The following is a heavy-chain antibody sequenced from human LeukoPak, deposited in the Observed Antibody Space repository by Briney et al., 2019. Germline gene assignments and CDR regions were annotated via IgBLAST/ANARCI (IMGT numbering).Heavy chain of an antibody. J-gene: IGHJ5*02. Sequence: SETLSLTCIVSGGSISSYYWSWIRQPPGKGLEWIRYSYHSGSTNYKPSLKSRVTISVDTSKNQFSLKLSSVTAADTAVYYCARVGRYCSGGSCYPNWFDPWGQGTLVTVSS. CDR2: SYHSGST. CDR1: GGSISSYY. CDR3: ARVGRYCSGGSCYPNWFDP. V-gene: IGHV4-59*01. D-gene: IGHD2-15*01.